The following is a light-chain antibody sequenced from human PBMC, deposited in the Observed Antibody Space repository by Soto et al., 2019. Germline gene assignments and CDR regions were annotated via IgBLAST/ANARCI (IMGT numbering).Light chain of an antibody. V-gene: IGKV1-17*03. CDR2: TGC. Sequence: DIQMTQSPSAMSASVGDRVTITCRASQGIGIYLAWFQQKPGQVPKRLIYTGCSLQSGVPSRFSGSGSGTEFTLTISSLQPEDFATYYCLQHSEYPRTFGQGPKVEI. CDR3: LQHSEYPRT. CDR1: QGIGIY. J-gene: IGKJ1*01.